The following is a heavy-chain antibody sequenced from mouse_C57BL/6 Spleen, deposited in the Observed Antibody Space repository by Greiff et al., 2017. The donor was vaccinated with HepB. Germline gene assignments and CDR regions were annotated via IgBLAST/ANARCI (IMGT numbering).Heavy chain of an antibody. V-gene: IGHV1-55*01. D-gene: IGHD2-4*01. Sequence: QVQLKQPGAELVKPGASVKMSCKASGYTFTSYWITWVKQRPGQGLEWIGDIYPGSGSTNYNEKFKSKATLTVDTSSSTAYMQLSSLTSEDSAVYYCAIYDYDLAYYAMDYWGQGTSVTVSS. J-gene: IGHJ4*01. CDR1: GYTFTSYW. CDR2: IYPGSGST. CDR3: AIYDYDLAYYAMDY.